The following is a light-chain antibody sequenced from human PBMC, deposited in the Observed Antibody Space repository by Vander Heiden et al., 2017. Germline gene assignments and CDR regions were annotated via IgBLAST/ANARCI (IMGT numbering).Light chain of an antibody. Sequence: DIQMTHSPSSLSASVGDRVTITCRASQSISSYLNWYQQKPGRAAKLLIYAASSLQSGVPTRIISGRSGADYTLTISSLQPEDFAAYYCRQTYGSLTLTFGRGTKVEIK. CDR1: QSISSY. V-gene: IGKV1-39*01. CDR2: AAS. CDR3: RQTYGSLTLT. J-gene: IGKJ1*01.